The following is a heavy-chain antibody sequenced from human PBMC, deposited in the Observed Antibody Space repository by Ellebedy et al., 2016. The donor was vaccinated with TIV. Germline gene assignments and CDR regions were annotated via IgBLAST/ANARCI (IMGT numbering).Heavy chain of an antibody. J-gene: IGHJ4*02. CDR2: INGDGTTT. CDR3: ARDDNWQPDY. D-gene: IGHD1-20*01. Sequence: HTGGSLRLSCVASGFTFSIRWIHWVRQTPGKGLVWLSHINGDGTTTSYADSVKGRFTISRDNAKNTVYLQMNSLGAEDTAVYYCARDDNWQPDYWGRGTLVTVSS. CDR1: GFTFSIRW. V-gene: IGHV3-74*01.